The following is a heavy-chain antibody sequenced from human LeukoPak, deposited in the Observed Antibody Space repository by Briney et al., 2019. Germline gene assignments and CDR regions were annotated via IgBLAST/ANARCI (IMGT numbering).Heavy chain of an antibody. CDR3: AKDNRRHYTSGPNPDSLH. D-gene: IGHD6-19*01. CDR1: GFTFSSYG. V-gene: IGHV3-30*18. Sequence: GGSLRLSCAASGFTFSSYGMHWVRQAPGKGLEWVAVISYDGSNKYYADSVKGRFTISRDNAKNSLYLQMNSLRVEDTAFYYCAKDNRRHYTSGPNPDSLHWGQGALVTVSS. CDR2: ISYDGSNK. J-gene: IGHJ4*02.